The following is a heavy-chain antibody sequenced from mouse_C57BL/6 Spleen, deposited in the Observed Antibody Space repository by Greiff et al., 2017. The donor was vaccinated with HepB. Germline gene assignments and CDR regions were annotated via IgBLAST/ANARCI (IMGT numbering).Heavy chain of an antibody. V-gene: IGHV5-4*01. Sequence: EVQVVESGGGLVKPGGSLKLSCAASGFTFSSYAMSWVRQTPEKRLEWVATISDGGSYTYYPDNVKGRFTISRDNAKNNLYLQMSHLKSEDTAMYYCAREYYYGSSSFAYWGQGTLVTVSA. CDR3: AREYYYGSSSFAY. J-gene: IGHJ3*01. D-gene: IGHD1-1*01. CDR2: ISDGGSYT. CDR1: GFTFSSYA.